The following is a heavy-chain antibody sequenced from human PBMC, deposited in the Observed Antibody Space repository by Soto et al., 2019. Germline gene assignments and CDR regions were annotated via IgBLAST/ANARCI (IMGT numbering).Heavy chain of an antibody. V-gene: IGHV1-69*02. CDR1: GGTGSSYT. D-gene: IGHD6-19*01. CDR3: ARGLLPTAVAGQHWFDP. CDR2: IIPILGIA. Sequence: SLRVSCKGCGGTGSSYTISWVGEAPGQGREWMGRIIPILGIANYAQKFQGRVTITADKSTSTAYMELSSLRSEDTAVYYCARGLLPTAVAGQHWFDPSGQGTLVTVSS. J-gene: IGHJ5*02.